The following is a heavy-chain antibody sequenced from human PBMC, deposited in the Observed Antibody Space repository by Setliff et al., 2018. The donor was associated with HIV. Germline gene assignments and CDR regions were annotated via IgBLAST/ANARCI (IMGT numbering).Heavy chain of an antibody. V-gene: IGHV4-34*06. D-gene: IGHD2-8*01. CDR3: STVVTLAYCHDGLCPAFDS. Sequence: SETLSLTCAVYGGSFSGHYWNWVRQPPGKGLEWIGEINESGRINYNPSLKSRLIISVDTSKKQFSLKLGSVTAADTAVYFCSTVVTLAYCHDGLCPAFDSWGQGALVTVSS. CDR1: GGSFSGHY. CDR2: INESGRI. J-gene: IGHJ4*02.